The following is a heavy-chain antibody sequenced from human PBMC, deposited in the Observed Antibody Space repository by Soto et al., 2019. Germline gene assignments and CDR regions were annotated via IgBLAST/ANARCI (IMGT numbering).Heavy chain of an antibody. CDR1: GGSISSSSYY. CDR2: IYYSGST. CDR3: ARHSHCSGGSCYLDY. J-gene: IGHJ4*02. Sequence: SETLSLTCTVSGGSISSSSYYWGWIRQPPGKGLEWIGSIYYSGSTYYNPSLKSRVTISVDTSKNQFSLKLSSVTATDTAVYYCARHSHCSGGSCYLDYWGQGTLVTVSS. V-gene: IGHV4-39*01. D-gene: IGHD2-15*01.